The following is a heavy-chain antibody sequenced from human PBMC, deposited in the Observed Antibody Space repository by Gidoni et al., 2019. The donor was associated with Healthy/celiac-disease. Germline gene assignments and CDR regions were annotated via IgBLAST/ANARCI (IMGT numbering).Heavy chain of an antibody. CDR1: GGSFSGYY. CDR2: INHSGST. J-gene: IGHJ4*02. Sequence: QVQLQQWGAGLLKPSETLSLTCAAYGGSFSGYYWSWIRQPPGKGLEWIGEINHSGSTNYNPSLKSRVTISVDTSKNQFSLKLSSVTAADTAVYYCATGRRDGYRRGSSSFDYWGQGTLVTVSS. V-gene: IGHV4-34*01. D-gene: IGHD5-12*01. CDR3: ATGRRDGYRRGSSSFDY.